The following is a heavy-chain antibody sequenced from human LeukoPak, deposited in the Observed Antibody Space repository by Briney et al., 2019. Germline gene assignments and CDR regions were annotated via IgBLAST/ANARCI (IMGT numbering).Heavy chain of an antibody. CDR1: GFTFDDYA. CDR3: AKDSYYGSGSLGVDY. V-gene: IGHV3-9*01. D-gene: IGHD3-10*01. J-gene: IGHJ4*02. CDR2: ISWNSGSI. Sequence: GGSLRPSCAASGFTFDDYAMHWVRQAPGKGLEWVSGISWNSGSIGYADSVKGRFTISRDNAKNSLYLQMNSLRAEDTALYYCAKDSYYGSGSLGVDYWGQGTLVTVSS.